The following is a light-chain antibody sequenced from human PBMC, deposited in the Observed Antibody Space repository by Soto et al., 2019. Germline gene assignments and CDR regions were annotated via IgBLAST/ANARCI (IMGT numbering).Light chain of an antibody. CDR2: GTS. V-gene: IGKV3-20*01. CDR1: QSVSNSY. Sequence: EIVLTQSPGTLSLSPGERATLSCRASQSVSNSYLAWYHQKAGQAPRLLIYGTSSRATGIPDTFSGSGSGTDFTLTISRLEPEDFAVYYCQQYGSSPWTFGQGTKVEIK. CDR3: QQYGSSPWT. J-gene: IGKJ1*01.